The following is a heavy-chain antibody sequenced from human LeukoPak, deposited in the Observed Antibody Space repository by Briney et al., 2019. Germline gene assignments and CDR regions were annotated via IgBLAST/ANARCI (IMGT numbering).Heavy chain of an antibody. D-gene: IGHD2-2*01. J-gene: IGHJ4*02. CDR3: ARGPALAPYYFDY. CDR1: GFTFSSYG. V-gene: IGHV3-33*01. CDR2: IWYDGSNK. Sequence: GGSLRLSCAAYGFTFSSYGMHWVRQAPGKGLEWVAVIWYDGSNKYYADSVKGRFTISRENSKNTLYMQMNSLRAEDTDVYYCARGPALAPYYFDYWGQGTLVTVSS.